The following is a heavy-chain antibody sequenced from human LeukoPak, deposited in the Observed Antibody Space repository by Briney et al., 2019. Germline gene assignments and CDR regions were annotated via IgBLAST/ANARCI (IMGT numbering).Heavy chain of an antibody. V-gene: IGHV4-38-2*01. Sequence: PSETLSLTCAVSGYSISTGYHWGWIRQSPGTGLEWIGSTYHSGNTYYNPSLKSRVTISMDTSMNQFSLQVTSATAADTAVYYCARTRYCSGATCYSPELFDSWGQGTLVTVSS. CDR2: TYHSGNT. D-gene: IGHD2-15*01. CDR1: GYSISTGYH. J-gene: IGHJ4*02. CDR3: ARTRYCSGATCYSPELFDS.